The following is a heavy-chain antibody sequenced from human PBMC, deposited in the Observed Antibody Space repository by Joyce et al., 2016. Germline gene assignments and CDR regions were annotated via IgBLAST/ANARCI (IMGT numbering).Heavy chain of an antibody. Sequence: EVQLLESGGGLVQPGGSLRLSCAASGFPFSIFAMTWVRRIPGRGLEWVSSIRCSGATTYYADSVKGRFIFSRDNSKNMLYLQMHSLRAEDTAMYYCAKRGLTSLSGYSYYYMDVWGKGTTVTVSS. CDR1: GFPFSIFA. CDR3: AKRGLTSLSGYSYYYMDV. J-gene: IGHJ6*03. D-gene: IGHD3-10*01. CDR2: IRCSGATT. V-gene: IGHV3-23*01.